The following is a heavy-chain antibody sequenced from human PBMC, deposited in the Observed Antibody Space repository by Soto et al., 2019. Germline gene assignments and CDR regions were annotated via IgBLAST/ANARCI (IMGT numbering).Heavy chain of an antibody. J-gene: IGHJ6*02. CDR3: AREGQRGYSYGRNYYYYGMDV. V-gene: IGHV3-33*08. CDR1: GFTFDDYA. Sequence: VQLVESGGGLVQPGRSLRLSCAASGFTFDDYAMHWVRQAPGKGLEWVAVIWYDGSNKYYADSVKGRFTISRDNSKNTLYLQMNSLRAEDTAVYYCAREGQRGYSYGRNYYYYGMDVWGQGTTVTVSS. D-gene: IGHD5-18*01. CDR2: IWYDGSNK.